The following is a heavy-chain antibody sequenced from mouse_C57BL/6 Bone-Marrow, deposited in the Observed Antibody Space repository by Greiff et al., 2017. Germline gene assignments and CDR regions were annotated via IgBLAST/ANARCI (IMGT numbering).Heavy chain of an antibody. CDR3: TGGFYSPWCAY. Sequence: EVKLVESGGGLVQPGGSMKLSCVASGFTFSNYWMNWVRQSPEKGLEWVAQIRLKSDNYATHYAESVKGRFTISRDDSKSSVYLQMNNLRAEDTGIYYCTGGFYSPWCAYWGQGTLVTVSA. CDR2: IRLKSDNYAT. D-gene: IGHD2-1*01. CDR1: GFTFSNYW. V-gene: IGHV6-3*01. J-gene: IGHJ3*01.